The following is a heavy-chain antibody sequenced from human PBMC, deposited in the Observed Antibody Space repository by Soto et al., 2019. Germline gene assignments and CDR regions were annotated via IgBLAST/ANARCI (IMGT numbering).Heavy chain of an antibody. CDR1: GGSISSYY. CDR3: AREGGGNHYFDH. V-gene: IGHV4-59*01. J-gene: IGHJ4*02. Sequence: PSETLSLTCTVSGGSISSYYWSWIRQPPGKGLEWIGYIYYSGSTNYNPSLKSRVTISVDTSKNQFSLKLSSVTAADTAVYYCAREGGGNHYFDHWGQGTLVTVS. CDR2: IYYSGST. D-gene: IGHD2-15*01.